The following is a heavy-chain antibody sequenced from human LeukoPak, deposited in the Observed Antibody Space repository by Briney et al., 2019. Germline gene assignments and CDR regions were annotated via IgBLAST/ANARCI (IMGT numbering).Heavy chain of an antibody. D-gene: IGHD6-19*01. V-gene: IGHV1-2*06. J-gene: IGHJ4*02. CDR3: ASGQWLGEPADY. CDR1: GYTFTCYY. Sequence: ASVKVSCKASGYTFTCYYMHWVRQAPGQGLEWMGRINPNSGGTNYAQKFQGRVTMTRDTSISTAYMELSRLRSDDTAVYYCASGQWLGEPADYWGQGTLVTVSS. CDR2: INPNSGGT.